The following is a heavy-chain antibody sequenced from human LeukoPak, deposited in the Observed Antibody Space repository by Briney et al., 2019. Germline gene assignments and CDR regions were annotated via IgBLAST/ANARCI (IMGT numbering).Heavy chain of an antibody. D-gene: IGHD4-17*01. CDR2: INISGGST. Sequence: VASVKVSCKASGYTFTSYYMHWVRQAPGPGLEWMGIINISGGSTSYAQKSQGRVTMTRDTTTSTVYMELSSLRSEDTAVYYCARDGVDYGDYVAFDYWGQGTLVTVSS. V-gene: IGHV1-46*01. CDR1: GYTFTSYY. CDR3: ARDGVDYGDYVAFDY. J-gene: IGHJ4*02.